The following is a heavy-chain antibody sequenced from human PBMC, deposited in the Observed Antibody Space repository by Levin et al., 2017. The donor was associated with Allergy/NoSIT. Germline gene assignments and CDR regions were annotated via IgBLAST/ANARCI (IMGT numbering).Heavy chain of an antibody. CDR3: ARQLVPIAALYRIAVADDSPG. Sequence: RSGGSLRLSCTVSGGSISSSSYYWGWIRQPPGKGLEWIGSIYYSGSTYYNPSLKSRVTISVDTSKNQFSLKLSSVTAADTAVYYCARQLVPIAALYRIAVADDSPGWGQGTLVTVSS. CDR2: IYYSGST. J-gene: IGHJ4*02. V-gene: IGHV4-39*01. D-gene: IGHD6-19*01. CDR1: GGSISSSSYY.